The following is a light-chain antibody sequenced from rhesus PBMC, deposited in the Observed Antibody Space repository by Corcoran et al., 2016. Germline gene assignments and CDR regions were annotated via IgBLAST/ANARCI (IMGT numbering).Light chain of an antibody. J-gene: IGKJ2*01. CDR2: GAS. Sequence: QVILTQSPATLSLSPGERATLSCRASQSVSSYLAWYQQKPGQAPRRCIYGASSRATGIPDRFMGSGSGTDCTLTISSLEPEDVGVYHCYQHSSGYSFGQGTKVEIK. V-gene: IGKV3-10*01. CDR3: YQHSSGYS. CDR1: QSVSSY.